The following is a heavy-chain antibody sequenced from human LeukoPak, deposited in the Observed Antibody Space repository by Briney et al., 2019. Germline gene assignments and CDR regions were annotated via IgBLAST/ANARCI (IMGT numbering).Heavy chain of an antibody. V-gene: IGHV4-34*01. CDR2: INHSGTT. Sequence: PSETLTLTCAVYGGSFSDYYWSWIRQPPGKGLEWIGEINHSGTTNYSPSLKSRVSISVDTSKNQFSLKLNSVTAADAAMYYCASHYSSGSYRYTGSFDSWGQGLLVHVSS. CDR3: ASHYSSGSYRYTGSFDS. J-gene: IGHJ4*02. CDR1: GGSFSDYY. D-gene: IGHD3-16*02.